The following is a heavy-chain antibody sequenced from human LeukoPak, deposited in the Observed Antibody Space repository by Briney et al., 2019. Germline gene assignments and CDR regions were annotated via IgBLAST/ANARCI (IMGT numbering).Heavy chain of an antibody. Sequence: SETLSLTCTVSGGSISSYYWSWIRQPPGKGLEWIGYIYYSGSTNYNPSLKSRVTISVDTSKNQFSLKLSSVTAADTAVYYCARDRRRELLHAFDIWGQGTMVTVSS. D-gene: IGHD1-26*01. CDR3: ARDRRRELLHAFDI. CDR2: IYYSGST. J-gene: IGHJ3*02. V-gene: IGHV4-59*01. CDR1: GGSISSYY.